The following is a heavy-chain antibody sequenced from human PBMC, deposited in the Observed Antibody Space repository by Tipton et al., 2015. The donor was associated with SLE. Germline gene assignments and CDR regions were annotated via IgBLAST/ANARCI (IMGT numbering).Heavy chain of an antibody. Sequence: LRLSCTVSGDSISTGNYYWSWIRQPAGKGLEWIGRIYPTLTTNYNPSLKSQVTMSIDTSKNQFSLRLSSVTAADTAVYYCARHHRLGSQQYGTSWFHYLDYWGQGTLVTVSS. CDR2: IYPTLTT. V-gene: IGHV4-61*02. J-gene: IGHJ4*02. D-gene: IGHD2-2*01. CDR3: ARHHRLGSQQYGTSWFHYLDY. CDR1: GDSISTGNYY.